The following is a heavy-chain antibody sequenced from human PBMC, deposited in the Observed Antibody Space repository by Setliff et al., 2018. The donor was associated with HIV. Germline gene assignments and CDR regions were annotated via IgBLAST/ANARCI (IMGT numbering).Heavy chain of an antibody. V-gene: IGHV3-15*01. CDR2: IKSKTDGETE. D-gene: IGHD3-10*01. CDR3: TTAVAQNWYGSGNENY. CDR1: GFTFTNAW. Sequence: LRLSCAASGFTFTNAWMGWVRQAPGKGLEWVGRIKSKTDGETEDYAAPVKGRFTISRDDSRSTLYLQMNSLITEDTALYYCTTAVAQNWYGSGNENYWGQGTLVTVSS. J-gene: IGHJ4*02.